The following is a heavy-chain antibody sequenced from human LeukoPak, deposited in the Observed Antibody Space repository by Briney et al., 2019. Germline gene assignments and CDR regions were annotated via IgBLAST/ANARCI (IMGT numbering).Heavy chain of an antibody. V-gene: IGHV4-59*08. CDR2: IYYSGNT. CDR1: GGSISSYY. CDR3: ARLSHSNYGYFEY. Sequence: PSETLSLTCTVPGGSISSYYWSWIRQPPGKGLAWIGYIYYSGNTDYNPSLKSRVTISVDTSRNQFSLKLSSVTAADTAVYYCARLSHSNYGYFEYWGQGTLVTVSS. J-gene: IGHJ4*02. D-gene: IGHD4-11*01.